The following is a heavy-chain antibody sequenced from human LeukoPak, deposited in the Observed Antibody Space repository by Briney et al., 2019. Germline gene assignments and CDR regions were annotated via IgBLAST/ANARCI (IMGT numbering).Heavy chain of an antibody. CDR1: GFTFSSFA. Sequence: PGGSLRLSCAASGFTFSSFAMSWVRQAPGKGLEWVSFISGSGGSTYYADSVKGRFTISRDNSENTLFLQMNSLRAEDTAVYFCARRGILRGTFDIWGQGTMVTVS. D-gene: IGHD3-10*01. CDR2: ISGSGGST. J-gene: IGHJ3*02. CDR3: ARRGILRGTFDI. V-gene: IGHV3-23*01.